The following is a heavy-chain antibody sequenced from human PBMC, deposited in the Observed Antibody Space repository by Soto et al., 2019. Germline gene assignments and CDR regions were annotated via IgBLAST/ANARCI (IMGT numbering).Heavy chain of an antibody. CDR2: ISGSGGST. V-gene: IGHV3-23*01. CDR3: AKFLLYCYDSSGSFS. J-gene: IGHJ4*02. CDR1: GFTFSSYA. Sequence: GGSLRLSCAASGFTFSSYAMSWVRQAPGKGLEWVSAISGSGGSTYYADSVKGRFTISRDNSKNTLYLQMNSLRAEDTAVYYCAKFLLYCYDSSGSFSWGQGTLVTVSS. D-gene: IGHD3-22*01.